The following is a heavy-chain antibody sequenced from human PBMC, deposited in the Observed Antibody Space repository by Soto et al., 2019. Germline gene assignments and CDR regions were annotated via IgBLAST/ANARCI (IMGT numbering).Heavy chain of an antibody. V-gene: IGHV3-30*18. D-gene: IGHD4-17*01. J-gene: IGHJ4*02. CDR1: GFTFSTYG. CDR2: ISYHGNDK. Sequence: GGSLRLSCAASGFTFSTYGMHWVRQAPGKGLEWVAVISYHGNDKYYAESVKGRFTISRDNFKNTLYLQMDSLRPEDTAVYYCAKDHLLTTVTTVGVWGQGALVTVSS. CDR3: AKDHLLTTVTTVGV.